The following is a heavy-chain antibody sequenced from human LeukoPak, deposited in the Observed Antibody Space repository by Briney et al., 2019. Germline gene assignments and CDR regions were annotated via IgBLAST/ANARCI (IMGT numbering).Heavy chain of an antibody. D-gene: IGHD3-22*01. Sequence: GGSLRLSCAASGFTFSSYGMHWVRQAPGKGLEWVAVTWYDGSNKYYADSVKGRFTISRDNSKNTLYLQMNSLRAEDTAVYYCAREPYYYDSSGYYSFRYYFDYWGQGTLVTVSS. CDR2: TWYDGSNK. CDR3: AREPYYYDSSGYYSFRYYFDY. V-gene: IGHV3-33*01. J-gene: IGHJ4*02. CDR1: GFTFSSYG.